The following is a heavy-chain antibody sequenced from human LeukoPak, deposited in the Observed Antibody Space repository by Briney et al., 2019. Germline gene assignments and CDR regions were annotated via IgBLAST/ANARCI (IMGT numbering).Heavy chain of an antibody. J-gene: IGHJ4*02. D-gene: IGHD3-16*01. CDR3: AKGFTFGGVDFDY. Sequence: GGSLRLSCAASGFTFSSYAMSWVRQAPGKRLEWVSGISGSGGSTYYADSVKGRFTISRDNSKNTLYLQMNSLRAEDTAVYYCAKGFTFGGVDFDYWGQGTLVTVSS. CDR1: GFTFSSYA. CDR2: ISGSGGST. V-gene: IGHV3-23*01.